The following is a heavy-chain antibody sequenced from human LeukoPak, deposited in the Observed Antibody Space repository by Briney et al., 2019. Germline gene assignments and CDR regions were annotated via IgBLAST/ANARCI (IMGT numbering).Heavy chain of an antibody. Sequence: GGSLRLSCSASGFPFSSYTMNWVRQAPGKGLEWVSYISTSSSTIYYADSVKGRFTISRDSAKNSVYLQMNSLRAEDTAVYYCARGGSYLSAFDIWGQGTMVTVSS. CDR2: ISTSSSTI. CDR1: GFPFSSYT. J-gene: IGHJ3*02. D-gene: IGHD1-26*01. CDR3: ARGGSYLSAFDI. V-gene: IGHV3-48*01.